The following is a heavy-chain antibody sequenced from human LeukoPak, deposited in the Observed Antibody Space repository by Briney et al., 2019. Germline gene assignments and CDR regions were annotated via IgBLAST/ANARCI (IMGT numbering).Heavy chain of an antibody. J-gene: IGHJ5*02. CDR3: ARDIMRKQQLVNWFDP. CDR1: GYTFTSYG. CDR2: ISAYNGNT. Sequence: ASVKASCKASGYTFTSYGISWVRQAPGQGLEWMGWISAYNGNTNYAQKLQGRVTMTTDTSTSTAYMELRSLRSDDTAVYYCARDIMRKQQLVNWFDPWGQGTLVTVSS. V-gene: IGHV1-18*04. D-gene: IGHD6-13*01.